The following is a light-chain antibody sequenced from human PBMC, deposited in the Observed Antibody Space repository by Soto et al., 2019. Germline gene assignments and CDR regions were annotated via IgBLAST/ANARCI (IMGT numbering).Light chain of an antibody. CDR1: SSDIGAGYD. J-gene: IGLJ3*02. CDR2: GST. Sequence: QSVLTQSPSVSGAPGQGVTISCTGTSSDIGAGYDVHWYQLHPGTAPKLLIFGSTYRPSGVPDRFSGSKSGTSASLAITGLQTEDEADYFCQSYDGSLNTWVFGGGTKLTVL. V-gene: IGLV1-40*01. CDR3: QSYDGSLNTWV.